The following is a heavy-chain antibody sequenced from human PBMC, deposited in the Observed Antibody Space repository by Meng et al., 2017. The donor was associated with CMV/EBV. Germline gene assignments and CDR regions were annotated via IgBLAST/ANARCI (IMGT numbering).Heavy chain of an antibody. CDR2: INHSGST. CDR1: GGSFSGYY. Sequence: GSLRLSCAVYGGSFSGYYWSWIRQPPGKGLEWIGEINHSGSTNYNPSLKSRATISVDTSKNQFSLKLSSVTAADTAVYYCARGLGRKPHYYYYYGMDVWGQGTTVTVSS. CDR3: ARGLGRKPHYYYYYGMDV. D-gene: IGHD1-14*01. V-gene: IGHV4-34*01. J-gene: IGHJ6*02.